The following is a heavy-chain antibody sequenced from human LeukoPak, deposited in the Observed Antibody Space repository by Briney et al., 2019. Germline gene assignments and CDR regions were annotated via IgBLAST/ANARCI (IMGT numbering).Heavy chain of an antibody. Sequence: SETLSLTCTVSGGPISIYYWSWIRQLPTKGLEWIGYVHYSGNTNYNPSLESRVTMSLETSKNLFSLQLKSLTAADTAVYYCARHSSRYYYNTTGSQGFDPWGQGTLVTVSS. CDR3: ARHSSRYYYNTTGSQGFDP. CDR1: GGPISIYY. D-gene: IGHD3-22*01. J-gene: IGHJ5*02. V-gene: IGHV4-59*01. CDR2: VHYSGNT.